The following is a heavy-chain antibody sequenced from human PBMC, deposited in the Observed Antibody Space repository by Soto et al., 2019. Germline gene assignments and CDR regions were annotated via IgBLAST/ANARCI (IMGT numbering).Heavy chain of an antibody. Sequence: LKISCRGSGFTFTSYWIAWVRQMPGKGLEWMGIIYPGDSDTSYSPSFQGQVTISADKSINTAYLQWSSLKASDTAMYYCAKHEGYCSSTTCSNFDYWGQGTLVTVSS. J-gene: IGHJ4*02. CDR2: IYPGDSDT. CDR1: GFTFTSYW. D-gene: IGHD2-2*01. V-gene: IGHV5-51*01. CDR3: AKHEGYCSSTTCSNFDY.